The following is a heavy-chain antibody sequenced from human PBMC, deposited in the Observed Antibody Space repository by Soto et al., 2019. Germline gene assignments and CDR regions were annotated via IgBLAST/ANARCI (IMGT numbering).Heavy chain of an antibody. Sequence: QVQLVESGGGVIQPGKSLRLSCTASGFVFSDFGMHWVRRAPGKGLEWVALIRFDGSDQHYKDSVKGRFIISRDNSKNTLYQEMSNLRVEDTAVYYCARDGAEDYYDSLEVDIWGQGTLVTVSS. V-gene: IGHV3-33*01. CDR2: IRFDGSDQ. CDR1: GFVFSDFG. CDR3: ARDGAEDYYDSLEVDI. D-gene: IGHD3-22*01. J-gene: IGHJ4*02.